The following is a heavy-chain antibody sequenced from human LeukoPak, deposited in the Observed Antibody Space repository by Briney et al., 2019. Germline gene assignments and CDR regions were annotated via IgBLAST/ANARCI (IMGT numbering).Heavy chain of an antibody. Sequence: GSLRLSCAASGFPFSSYSMNWVRPAPGKGLEWVSSISSSGSNIYYADSVKGRFTISRDNAKNSLYLQMNSLRAEDMAVYYCATNSTVTRVGFDYWGQGTLVTVSS. CDR3: ATNSTVTRVGFDY. V-gene: IGHV3-21*01. CDR1: GFPFSSYS. D-gene: IGHD2/OR15-2a*01. J-gene: IGHJ4*02. CDR2: ISSSGSNI.